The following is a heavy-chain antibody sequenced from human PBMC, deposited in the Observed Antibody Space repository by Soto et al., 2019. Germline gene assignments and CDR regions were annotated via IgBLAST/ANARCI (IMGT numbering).Heavy chain of an antibody. CDR1: GFTFSSYA. D-gene: IGHD1-26*01. J-gene: IGHJ6*02. V-gene: IGHV3-23*01. Sequence: GGSLRLSCAASGFTFSSYAMSWVRQAPGKGLEWVSGISGSGDSTYYADSVKGRFTISRDNSKNTLYLQMNSLRAEDTAVYYCAREGGEDVNNYYYYGMDVWGQGTLVTVSS. CDR3: AREGGEDVNNYYYYGMDV. CDR2: ISGSGDST.